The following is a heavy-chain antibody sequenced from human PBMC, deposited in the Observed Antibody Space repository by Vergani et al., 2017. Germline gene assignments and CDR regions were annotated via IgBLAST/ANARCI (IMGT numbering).Heavy chain of an antibody. V-gene: IGHV1-69*13. Sequence: QVQLVQSGAEVKKPGASVKVSCKVSGYTLTELSMHWVRQAPGKGLEWMGGIIPIFGTANYAQKFQGRVTITADESTSTAYMELSSLRSEDTAVYYCARGLGELDFDYWGQGTLVTVSS. J-gene: IGHJ4*02. CDR1: GYTLTELS. D-gene: IGHD3-16*01. CDR3: ARGLGELDFDY. CDR2: IIPIFGTA.